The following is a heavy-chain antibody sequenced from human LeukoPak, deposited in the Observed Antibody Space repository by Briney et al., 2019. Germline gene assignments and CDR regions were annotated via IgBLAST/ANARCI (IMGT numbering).Heavy chain of an antibody. CDR1: GFTFSSYS. Sequence: GGSLRLSCAASGFTFSSYSMNWVRQAPPQGLEWVSSISSSSSYIYYADSVKGRFTISRDNAKNSLYLQMNSLRAEDTAVYYCARVGGRTGTTREYNGFDPWGQGTLVTVSS. V-gene: IGHV3-21*01. D-gene: IGHD1-7*01. J-gene: IGHJ5*02. CDR3: ARVGGRTGTTREYNGFDP. CDR2: ISSSSSYI.